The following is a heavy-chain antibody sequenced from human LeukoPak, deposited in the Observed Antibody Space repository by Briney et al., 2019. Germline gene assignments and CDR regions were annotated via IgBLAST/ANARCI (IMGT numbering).Heavy chain of an antibody. V-gene: IGHV1-69*13. Sequence: SVKVSCKASGGTFSSYAISWVRQAPGQGLEWMGGIIPIFGTANYAQKFQGRVTITADESTSTAYMELSSLRSEDTAVYYCARPRYCSGGSCDDAFDIWGQGTMVTVSS. J-gene: IGHJ3*02. CDR3: ARPRYCSGGSCDDAFDI. CDR1: GGTFSSYA. D-gene: IGHD2-15*01. CDR2: IIPIFGTA.